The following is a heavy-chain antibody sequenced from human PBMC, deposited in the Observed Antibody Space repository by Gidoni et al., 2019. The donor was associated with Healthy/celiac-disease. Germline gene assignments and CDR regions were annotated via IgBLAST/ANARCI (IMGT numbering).Heavy chain of an antibody. Sequence: EVQLVESGGGLVKPGGSLRLSCAASGFTFISYSMNWVRQAPGKGLEWVSSISSSSSYIYYADSVKGRFTISRDNAKNSLYLQMNSLRAEDTAVYYCARDREGGVAATEYYYYGMDVWGQGTTVTVSS. CDR1: GFTFISYS. CDR3: ARDREGGVAATEYYYYGMDV. J-gene: IGHJ6*02. CDR2: ISSSSSYI. D-gene: IGHD2-15*01. V-gene: IGHV3-21*01.